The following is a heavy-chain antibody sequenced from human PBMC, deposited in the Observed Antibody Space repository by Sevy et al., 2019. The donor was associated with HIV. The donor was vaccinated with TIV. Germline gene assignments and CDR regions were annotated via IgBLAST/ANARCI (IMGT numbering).Heavy chain of an antibody. CDR1: GFTFDDYT. Sequence: GGSLRLSCTASGFTFDDYTMDWVRQAPGKGLEWVSSITWDGGSPYYADSVKGRFTISRYNSKNSLYLQMNSLRPEDTALYYCAKDIAGEGSGSYYFNYWGQGTLVTVSS. CDR2: ITWDGGSP. V-gene: IGHV3-43D*03. J-gene: IGHJ4*02. CDR3: AKDIAGEGSGSYYFNY. D-gene: IGHD3-10*01.